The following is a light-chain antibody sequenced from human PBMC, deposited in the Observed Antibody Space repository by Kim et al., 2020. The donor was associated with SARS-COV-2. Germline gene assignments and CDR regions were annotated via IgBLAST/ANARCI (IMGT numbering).Light chain of an antibody. CDR1: SSNIGSNT. Sequence: GQRVTISCPGSSSNIGSNTVNWYQQLPGTAPNLLIYSNNQRPSGVPDLFSCSKSGTSASLAISGLQSEDEADYYCAAWDDSLNGYVFGTGTKVTVL. V-gene: IGLV1-44*01. J-gene: IGLJ1*01. CDR2: SNN. CDR3: AAWDDSLNGYV.